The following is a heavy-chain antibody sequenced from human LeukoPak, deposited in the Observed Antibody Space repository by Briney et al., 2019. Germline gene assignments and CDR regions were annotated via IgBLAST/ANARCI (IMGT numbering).Heavy chain of an antibody. D-gene: IGHD2-15*01. CDR3: AKDKTKLVVPFDY. CDR1: RFTFSSYW. Sequence: GGSLRLSCAASRFTFSSYWMSWVRQAPGKGLEWVAVISYDGSNKYYADSVTGRFTISRDNSENTLYLQMNSLRTEDTAVYYCAKDKTKLVVPFDYWGQGTLVTVSS. CDR2: ISYDGSNK. J-gene: IGHJ4*02. V-gene: IGHV3-30*18.